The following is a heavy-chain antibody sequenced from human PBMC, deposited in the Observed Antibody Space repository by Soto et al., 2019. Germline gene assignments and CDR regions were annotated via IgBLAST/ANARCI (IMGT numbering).Heavy chain of an antibody. V-gene: IGHV1-3*01. J-gene: IGHJ6*02. CDR1: GYTFTSYA. D-gene: IGHD5-12*01. CDR2: INAGNANT. CDR3: AGEGEATINLAYLGQHSKNYYYYGMDV. Sequence: ASVEVSCKASGYTFTSYAMHWVRQAPGQRPQWRGRINAGNANTKYSQMFQGRGRIPAHESTRTAYMELSSLRSEDTAVYYCAGEGEATINLAYLGQHSKNYYYYGMDVWGQGTTVTVS.